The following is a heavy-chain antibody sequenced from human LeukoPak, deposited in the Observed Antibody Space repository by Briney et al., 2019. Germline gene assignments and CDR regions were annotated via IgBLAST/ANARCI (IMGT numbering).Heavy chain of an antibody. CDR1: GFTFSSYW. V-gene: IGHV3-74*01. CDR2: INSDGSST. Sequence: TGGSLRLSCAASGFTFSSYWMHWVRQAPGKGLVWVSRINSDGSSTSYADSVKGRFTISRDNAKNTLYLQMNSLRDEDTAVYYCAREDSTVVHFDFWGQGTLVTVSS. CDR3: AREDSTVVHFDF. D-gene: IGHD4-23*01. J-gene: IGHJ4*02.